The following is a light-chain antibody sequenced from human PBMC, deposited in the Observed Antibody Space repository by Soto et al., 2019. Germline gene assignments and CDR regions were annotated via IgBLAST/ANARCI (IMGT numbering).Light chain of an antibody. J-gene: IGKJ4*01. CDR1: QSVSSY. CDR3: QQRSNWPLT. Sequence: EILLTQSPATLSLSPGERATLSCRASQSVSSYLAWYQQKPGQAPRLLIYDASIRATGIQARFSGSGSGTDFTLTITSLEPEDFAVYYCQQRSNWPLTFGGGTKVEIK. V-gene: IGKV3-11*01. CDR2: DAS.